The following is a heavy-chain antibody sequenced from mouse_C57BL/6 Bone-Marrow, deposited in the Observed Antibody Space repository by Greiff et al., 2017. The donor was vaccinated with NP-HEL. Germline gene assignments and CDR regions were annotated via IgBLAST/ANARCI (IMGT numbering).Heavy chain of an antibody. CDR3: ARSIYYDYADDPFYGMDY. CDR2: IRNKANGYTI. V-gene: IGHV7-3*01. CDR1: GFTFTDYY. Sequence: EVKLMESGGGLVQPGGSLSLSCAASGFTFTDYYMSCVRQPPGKALEWVGFIRNKANGYTIEYSASVKGRFTISRDNSQSILYLQMNALRAEDSATYYCARSIYYDYADDPFYGMDYWGQGTSVTVSS. J-gene: IGHJ4*01. D-gene: IGHD2-4*01.